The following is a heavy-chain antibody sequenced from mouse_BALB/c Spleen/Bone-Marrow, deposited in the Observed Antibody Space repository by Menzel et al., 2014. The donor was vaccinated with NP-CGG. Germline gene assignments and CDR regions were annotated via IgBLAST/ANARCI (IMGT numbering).Heavy chain of an antibody. V-gene: IGHV2-6-7*01. J-gene: IGHJ4*01. Sequence: QVQLQQSGPGLVAPSQSLSITCTVSGFSLTGYGINWVRQPPGKGLEWLGMIWGDGSTDYNSALKSRLSISKDNSKSQVFLKMNSRQTDDTARYYCAREPHYYAMDYWGQGTSVTVSS. CDR1: GFSLTGYG. CDR3: AREPHYYAMDY. CDR2: IWGDGST.